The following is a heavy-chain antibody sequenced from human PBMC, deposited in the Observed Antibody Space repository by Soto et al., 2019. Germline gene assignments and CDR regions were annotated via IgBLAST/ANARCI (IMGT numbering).Heavy chain of an antibody. V-gene: IGHV2-5*02. Sequence: QITLKQSGPTLVKPTQTLTLTCTFSGFSLSTSGVGVGWIRQPPGKALEWLALIYWDDDKRYSPSLKNRLTITKDASKNQVVLTMTNMDLVDTAAYYCERRGHTASNFDPWGQGTLVTVSS. CDR3: ERRGHTASNFDP. CDR1: GFSLSTSGVG. J-gene: IGHJ5*02. CDR2: IYWDDDK. D-gene: IGHD2-21*02.